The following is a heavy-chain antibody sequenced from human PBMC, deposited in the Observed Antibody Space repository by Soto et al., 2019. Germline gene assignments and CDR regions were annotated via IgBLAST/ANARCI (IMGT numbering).Heavy chain of an antibody. V-gene: IGHV3-30*18. CDR1: GFTFSSYG. Sequence: GGSLRLSCAASGFTFSSYGMHWVRQAPGKGLEWVAVISYDGSNKYYADSVKGRFTISRDNSKNTLYLQMNSLRAEDTAVYYCAKDYIPSKYYYYYYMDVWGKGTTVTVSS. CDR3: AKDYIPSKYYYYYYMDV. D-gene: IGHD4-4*01. J-gene: IGHJ6*03. CDR2: ISYDGSNK.